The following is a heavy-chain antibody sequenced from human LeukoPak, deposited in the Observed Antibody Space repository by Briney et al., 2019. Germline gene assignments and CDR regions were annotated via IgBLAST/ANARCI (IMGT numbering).Heavy chain of an antibody. D-gene: IGHD4-11*01. CDR3: ARGTTVSDY. CDR1: GGSMSSYY. CDR2: IYYTGST. J-gene: IGHJ4*02. Sequence: SETLSLTCTVSGGSMSSYYWSWARQPPEKGLEWIGYIYYTGSTNYNPSLKSRVTISVDMSKNQFSLKLSSVTAADTAMYYCARGTTVSDYWGQGTLVTVSS. V-gene: IGHV4-59*01.